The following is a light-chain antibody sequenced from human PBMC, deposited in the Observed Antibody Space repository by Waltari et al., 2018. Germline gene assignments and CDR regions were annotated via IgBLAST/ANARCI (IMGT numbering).Light chain of an antibody. CDR3: AAWDDSLSGPRV. V-gene: IGLV1-47*01. Sequence: QSVLTQPPSASGTPGQRATISCSGSSSNIGSNYVTCYQQLPGTAPKLLIYRTNQRPSGVPDRFSGSKSGTSASLAISGLRSDDEADYYCAAWDDSLSGPRVFGGGTKLTVL. CDR1: SSNIGSNY. CDR2: RTN. J-gene: IGLJ3*02.